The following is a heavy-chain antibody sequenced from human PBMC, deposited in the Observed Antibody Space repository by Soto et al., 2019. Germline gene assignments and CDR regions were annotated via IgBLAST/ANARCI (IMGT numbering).Heavy chain of an antibody. CDR1: GFTFSSYG. D-gene: IGHD2-2*01. CDR2: ISYDGSNK. J-gene: IGHJ4*02. Sequence: GGSLRLSCGASGFTFSSYGMHWVRQAPGKGLEWVAMISYDGSNKTYAGSVKGRLTISRDNSKSTLYLQMNSLRSDDTALYYCAKEVPTNPLDYWGQGTLVTVSS. V-gene: IGHV3-30*18. CDR3: AKEVPTNPLDY.